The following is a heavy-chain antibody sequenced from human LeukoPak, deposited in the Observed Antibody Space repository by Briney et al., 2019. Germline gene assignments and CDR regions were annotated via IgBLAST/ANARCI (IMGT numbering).Heavy chain of an antibody. V-gene: IGHV3-21*01. J-gene: IGHJ3*02. CDR3: ARDVSSTYYDFWSGHQPHDAFDI. D-gene: IGHD3-3*01. CDR2: ISSSSSYI. CDR1: GFTFSSYS. Sequence: KSGGSLRLSCAASGFTFSSYSMNWVRQAPGKGLEWVSSISSSSSYIYYADSVKGRFTISRDNAKNSLYLQMNSLRAEDTAVYYCARDVSSTYYDFWSGHQPHDAFDIWGQGTVVTVSS.